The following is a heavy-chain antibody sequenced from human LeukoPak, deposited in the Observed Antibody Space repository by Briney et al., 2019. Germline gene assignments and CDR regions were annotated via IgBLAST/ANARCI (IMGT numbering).Heavy chain of an antibody. V-gene: IGHV3-20*04. CDR2: INWNGGST. CDR3: ARDPYGSGSYGEGYFDY. J-gene: IGHJ4*02. Sequence: GGSLRLSCAASGFTFDDYGMSWVRQAPGKGLEWVSGINWNGGSTGYADSVKGRFTISRDNAKNSLYLQMNSLRAEDTALYYCARDPYGSGSYGEGYFDYWGQGTLVTVSS. CDR1: GFTFDDYG. D-gene: IGHD3-10*01.